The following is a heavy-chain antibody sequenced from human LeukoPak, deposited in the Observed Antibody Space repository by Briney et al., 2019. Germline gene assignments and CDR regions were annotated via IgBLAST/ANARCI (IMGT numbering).Heavy chain of an antibody. J-gene: IGHJ4*02. V-gene: IGHV1-69*05. CDR1: GGTFSSYA. CDR2: IIPIFGTA. Sequence: SVKVSCKASGGTFSSYAIGWVRQAPGQGLEWMGGIIPIFGTANYAQKFQGRVTITTDESTSTAYMELSSLRSEDTAVYYCARGRSYGDYALFAYWGQGTLVTVSS. CDR3: ARGRSYGDYALFAY. D-gene: IGHD4-17*01.